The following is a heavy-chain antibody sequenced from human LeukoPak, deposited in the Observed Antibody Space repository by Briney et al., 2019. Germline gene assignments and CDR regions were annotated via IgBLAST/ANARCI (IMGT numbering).Heavy chain of an antibody. CDR1: GFTFSSYD. J-gene: IGHJ6*02. CDR2: IGTAGDT. V-gene: IGHV3-13*01. CDR3: ARDLRFYGMDA. D-gene: IGHD5/OR15-5a*01. Sequence: GGSLRLSCAASGFTFSSYDMHWVRQATGKGLEWVSAIGTAGDTYYPGSVKGRFTISRENAKNSLYLQMNSLRAGDTAVYYCARDLRFYGMDAWGQGTTVTVSS.